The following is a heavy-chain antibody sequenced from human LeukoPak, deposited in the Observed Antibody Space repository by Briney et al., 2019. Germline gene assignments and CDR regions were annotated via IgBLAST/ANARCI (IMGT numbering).Heavy chain of an antibody. J-gene: IGHJ4*02. V-gene: IGHV1-69*04. Sequence: GSSVKVSCKASGGTFSSFAISWVRQAPGQGLEWMGRIIPILGIANYAQKFQGRVTITADKSTSTAYMELSSLRSEDAAVYYCARDPYASEGSHRGPSGSYLLFDYWGQGTLVTVSS. CDR2: IIPILGIA. CDR1: GGTFSSFA. CDR3: ARDPYASEGSHRGPSGSYLLFDY. D-gene: IGHD1-26*01.